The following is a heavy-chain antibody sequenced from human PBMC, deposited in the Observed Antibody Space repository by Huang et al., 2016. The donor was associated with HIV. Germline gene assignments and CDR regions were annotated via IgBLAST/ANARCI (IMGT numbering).Heavy chain of an antibody. V-gene: IGHV3-30-3*01. J-gene: IGHJ4*02. CDR2: ISNEGSTK. CDR3: ARSEPSRYYFDY. Sequence: QVQLVESGGGVVQPGTSLRLSFAVFGFTFSNYAMNWVRQAPGKGLEWVAVISNEGSTKYYADSVKGRFTISRDNSKNTVYLQMNSLRAEDTAVYYCARSEPSRYYFDYWGQGTLVTVSS. CDR1: GFTFSNYA.